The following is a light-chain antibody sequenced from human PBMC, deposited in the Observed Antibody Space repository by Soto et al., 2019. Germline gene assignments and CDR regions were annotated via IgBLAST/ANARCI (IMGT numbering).Light chain of an antibody. CDR3: CSYGGSYTYV. CDR1: SSDVSDYNY. V-gene: IGLV2-11*01. J-gene: IGLJ1*01. CDR2: DVS. Sequence: QSALTQPRSVSGSPGQSVTISCTGTSSDVSDYNYVSWYQYHPGKAPKLMIYDVSKRPSGVPDRFSGSKSGNTASLTISGLQAEDEADYYCCSYGGSYTYVFGTGTKLTVL.